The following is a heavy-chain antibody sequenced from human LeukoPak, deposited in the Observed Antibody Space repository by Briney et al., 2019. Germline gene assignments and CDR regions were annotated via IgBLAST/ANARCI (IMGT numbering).Heavy chain of an antibody. J-gene: IGHJ4*02. CDR1: GDTFTGYY. V-gene: IGHV1-2*02. D-gene: IGHD3-22*01. Sequence: ASGKVSCKASGDTFTGYYMHWVRQAPGQGLEWMGWINPNSGGTNYAQKFQGRVTMTRDTSISTAYMELSRLRSDDTAVYYCARGYYDSSGYFYFHYWGQGTPVTVSS. CDR3: ARGYYDSSGYFYFHY. CDR2: INPNSGGT.